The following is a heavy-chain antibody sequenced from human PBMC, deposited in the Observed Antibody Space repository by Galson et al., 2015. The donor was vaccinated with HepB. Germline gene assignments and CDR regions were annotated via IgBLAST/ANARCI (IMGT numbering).Heavy chain of an antibody. D-gene: IGHD4/OR15-4a*01. Sequence: SLRLSCAVSGFTFSTYAMNWVRQAPGKGLEWVSTISDTGGGKFYADSVKGRFTISRDNSKNTVYLQMKSLRADDTAVYYCAKVKIDYDTTYSYGGMDVWGQGTAVTVS. CDR2: ISDTGGGK. CDR3: AKVKIDYDTTYSYGGMDV. J-gene: IGHJ6*02. V-gene: IGHV3-23*01. CDR1: GFTFSTYA.